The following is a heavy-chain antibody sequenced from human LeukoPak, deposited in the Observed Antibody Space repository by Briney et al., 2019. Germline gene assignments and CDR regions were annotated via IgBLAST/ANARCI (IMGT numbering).Heavy chain of an antibody. D-gene: IGHD2-21*01. Sequence: KSSETLSLTCTVSGGSISSYYWRWIRQPPGKGLEWIGYIYYSGSTNYNPSLKSRVTISVDTFKNQFSLKLSSVTAADTAVYYCARRKIGFDPWGQGTLVTVSS. J-gene: IGHJ5*02. CDR1: GGSISSYY. V-gene: IGHV4-59*01. CDR3: ARRKIGFDP. CDR2: IYYSGST.